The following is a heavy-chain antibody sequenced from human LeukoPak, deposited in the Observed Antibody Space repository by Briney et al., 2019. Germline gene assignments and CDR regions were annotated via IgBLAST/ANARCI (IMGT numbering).Heavy chain of an antibody. CDR3: ARHLKGSSCYDC. Sequence: SEILSLTCTVSGGSISSYYWSWIRQPPGKGLEWIGYIYTSGSTNYNPSLKSRVTISVDTSKNQFSLNLTSVTAADTAVYYCARHLKGSSCYDCWGQGTLVTVSS. D-gene: IGHD2-15*01. J-gene: IGHJ4*02. CDR1: GGSISSYY. V-gene: IGHV4-4*09. CDR2: IYTSGST.